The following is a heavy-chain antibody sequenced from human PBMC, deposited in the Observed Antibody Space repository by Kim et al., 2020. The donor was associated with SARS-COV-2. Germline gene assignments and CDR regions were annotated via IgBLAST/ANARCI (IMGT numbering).Heavy chain of an antibody. J-gene: IGHJ4*02. CDR3: ARVLGYYDPHYYFDY. D-gene: IGHD3-22*01. CDR1: GFTFSSYS. CDR2: ISSSSSYI. V-gene: IGHV3-21*01. Sequence: GGSLRLSCAASGFTFSSYSMNWVRQAPGKGLEWVSSISSSSSYIYYADSVKGRFTISRDNAKNSLYLQMNSLRAEDTAVYYCARVLGYYDPHYYFDYWGQGTLVTVSS.